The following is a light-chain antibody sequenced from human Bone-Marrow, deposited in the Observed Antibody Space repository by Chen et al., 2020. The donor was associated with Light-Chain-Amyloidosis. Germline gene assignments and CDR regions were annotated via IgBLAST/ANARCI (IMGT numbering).Light chain of an antibody. CDR1: SGDVGGYNY. J-gene: IGLJ1*01. Sequence: QSALTQPASVSGSPGQSITISCTGSSGDVGGYNYVSRYRHHPGKAPKLMIYEVSNRPSGVSNRFSGSKSGNTASLTISGLQTEDEADYYCSSYTSTGTYVFGTGTKVTVL. V-gene: IGLV2-14*01. CDR2: EVS. CDR3: SSYTSTGTYV.